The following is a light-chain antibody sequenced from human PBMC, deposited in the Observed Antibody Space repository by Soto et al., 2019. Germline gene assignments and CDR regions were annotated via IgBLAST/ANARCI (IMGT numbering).Light chain of an antibody. CDR2: GNN. V-gene: IGLV1-40*01. Sequence: QSALTQPPSVSGAPGQRVTISCTSSSNLGINYDVHWYKQVPGTAPKLLIYGNNKRPSGVPDRFSGSKSGSSASLAITGLQAEDEADYYCQSYDGTTVIFGGGTKLTVL. CDR1: SSNLGINYD. J-gene: IGLJ2*01. CDR3: QSYDGTTVI.